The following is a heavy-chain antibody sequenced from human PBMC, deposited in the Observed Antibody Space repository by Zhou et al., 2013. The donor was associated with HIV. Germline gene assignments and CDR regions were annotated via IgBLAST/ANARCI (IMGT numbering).Heavy chain of an antibody. CDR2: IRSKTYGGTT. D-gene: IGHD3-10*01. V-gene: IGHV3-49*04. CDR3: TRDSGTSDYYYMDV. CDR1: GFTLGDYA. Sequence: VQLVESGGGLVQPGRSLRLSCTASGFTLGDYAMSWVRQAPGKGLEWVGFIRSKTYGGTTEYAASVKGRFTISRDDSKSIAYLQMNSLKIEDTAVYYCTRDSGTSDYYYMDVWGKGTTVTVSS. J-gene: IGHJ6*03.